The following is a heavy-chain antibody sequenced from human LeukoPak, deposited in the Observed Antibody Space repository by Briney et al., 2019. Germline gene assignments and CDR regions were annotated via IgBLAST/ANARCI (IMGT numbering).Heavy chain of an antibody. Sequence: PSETLSLTCTVSGGSISSSSYYWGWIRQPPGKGLEWIGSIYYSGSTYYNPSLKSRVTISVDTSKNQFSLKLSSVTAADTAVYYCARLIGEHHYWGQGTLVTVSS. D-gene: IGHD3-10*01. CDR1: GGSISSSSYY. V-gene: IGHV4-39*07. CDR2: IYYSGST. J-gene: IGHJ4*02. CDR3: ARLIGEHHY.